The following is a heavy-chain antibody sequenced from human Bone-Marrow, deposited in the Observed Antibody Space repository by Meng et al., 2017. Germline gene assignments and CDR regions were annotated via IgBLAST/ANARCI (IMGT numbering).Heavy chain of an antibody. CDR1: GFAFSSYA. J-gene: IGHJ4*02. CDR3: ARAGERWLQYFDY. CDR2: IGTGGDT. V-gene: IGHV3/OR16-10*01. D-gene: IGHD5-24*01. Sequence: GESLKISCAASGFAFSSYALHWVRRAPGKGLECVSAIGTGGDTYYADSVKGRFTISRDNSKNTLYLQMNSLRAEDTAVYYCARAGERWLQYFDYWGQGTLVTVSS.